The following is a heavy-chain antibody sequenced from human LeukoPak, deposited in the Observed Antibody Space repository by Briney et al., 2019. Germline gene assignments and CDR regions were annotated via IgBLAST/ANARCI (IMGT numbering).Heavy chain of an antibody. J-gene: IGHJ4*02. D-gene: IGHD4-17*01. CDR3: ATTTVTTLMFDY. CDR2: IYYSGST. CDR1: GGSISSSNW. V-gene: IGHV4-4*02. Sequence: SETLSLTCAVSGGSISSSNWWSWVRQPPGKGLEWIGYIYYSGSTNYNPSLKSRVIISVDTSKNQFSLKLSSVTAADTAVFYCATTTVTTLMFDYWGQGTLVTVSS.